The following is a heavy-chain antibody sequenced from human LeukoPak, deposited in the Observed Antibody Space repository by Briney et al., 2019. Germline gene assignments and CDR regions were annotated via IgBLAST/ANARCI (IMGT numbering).Heavy chain of an antibody. D-gene: IGHD3-22*01. CDR2: ISYDGRNK. CDR3: ARAGPTNTYNYYDSSGSAFDI. Sequence: GGSLRLSCATSGFTFSSFGMYWVRQAPGKGLEWVAVISYDGRNKYYADSVKGRFTISRDNAKNSLYLQMNSLRAEDTAVYYCARAGPTNTYNYYDSSGSAFDIWGQGTMVTVSS. CDR1: GFTFSSFG. V-gene: IGHV3-30*03. J-gene: IGHJ3*02.